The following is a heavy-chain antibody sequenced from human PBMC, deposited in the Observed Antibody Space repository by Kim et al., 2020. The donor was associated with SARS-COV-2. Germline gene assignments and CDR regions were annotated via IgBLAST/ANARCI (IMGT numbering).Heavy chain of an antibody. CDR2: ISAYNGNT. Sequence: ASVKVSCKASGYTFTSYGISWVRQAPGQGLEWMGWISAYNGNTNYAQKLQGRVTMTTDTSTSTAYMELRSLRSDDTAVYYCARSPPYYDSSGYYYYWGQGTLVTVSS. D-gene: IGHD3-22*01. V-gene: IGHV1-18*01. J-gene: IGHJ4*02. CDR3: ARSPPYYDSSGYYYY. CDR1: GYTFTSYG.